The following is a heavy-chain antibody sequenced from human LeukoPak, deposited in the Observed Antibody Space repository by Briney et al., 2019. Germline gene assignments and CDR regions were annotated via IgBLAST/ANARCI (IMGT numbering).Heavy chain of an antibody. Sequence: GGTLRLSCAVSGFTFSSYVMSWVRQAPGKGLEWVSGINWNGGSTGYADSVKGRFTISRDNAKNSLYLQMNSLRAEDTALYYCARVQLVDYYYYSYMDVWGKGTTVTVSS. D-gene: IGHD6-6*01. CDR1: GFTFSSYV. V-gene: IGHV3-20*04. CDR2: INWNGGST. J-gene: IGHJ6*03. CDR3: ARVQLVDYYYYSYMDV.